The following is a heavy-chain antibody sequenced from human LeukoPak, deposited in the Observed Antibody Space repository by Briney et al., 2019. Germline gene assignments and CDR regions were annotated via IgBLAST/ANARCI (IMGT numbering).Heavy chain of an antibody. CDR1: GYTFTNYG. CDR2: ISAYNGNT. CDR3: AREGPVAEAGLDY. V-gene: IGHV1-18*01. D-gene: IGHD6-19*01. Sequence: GASVKVSCKASGYTFTNYGISWVRQAPGQGLEWVGWISAYNGNTNYAQNLQDRVTMTTDTSTSAAYMELRSLISDDTAVYYCAREGPVAEAGLDYWGQGTLVTVSS. J-gene: IGHJ4*02.